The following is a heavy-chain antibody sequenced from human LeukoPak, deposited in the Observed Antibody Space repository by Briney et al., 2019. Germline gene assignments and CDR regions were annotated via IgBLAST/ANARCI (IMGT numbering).Heavy chain of an antibody. Sequence: GGSLRLSCAASGFTFSSYAMHWVRQAPGKGLEWVAVISYDGSNKYYADSVKGRFTISRDNSKNTLYLQMNSLRAEDTAVYYCARDDLGGSGNYFDYWGQGTLVTVSS. J-gene: IGHJ4*02. CDR3: ARDDLGGSGNYFDY. CDR2: ISYDGSNK. D-gene: IGHD3-10*01. V-gene: IGHV3-30-3*01. CDR1: GFTFSSYA.